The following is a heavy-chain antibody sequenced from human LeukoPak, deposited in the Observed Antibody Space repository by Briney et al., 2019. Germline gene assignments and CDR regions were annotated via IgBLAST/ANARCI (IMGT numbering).Heavy chain of an antibody. D-gene: IGHD6-19*01. J-gene: IGHJ6*02. V-gene: IGHV3-23*01. CDR3: AKDLLGSSAPRYYYYYGMDV. CDR2: ISGSGGST. Sequence: GGSLRLSCAASGFTFSSYAMSWVRQAPGKGLEWVSAISGSGGSTYYADSVKGRFTISRDNSKNTLYLQVNSLRAEDTAVYYCAKDLLGSSAPRYYYYYGMDVWGQGTTVTVSS. CDR1: GFTFSSYA.